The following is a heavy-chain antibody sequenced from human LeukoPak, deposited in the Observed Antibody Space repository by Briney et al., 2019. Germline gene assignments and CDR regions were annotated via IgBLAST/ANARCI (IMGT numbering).Heavy chain of an antibody. CDR2: IIPIFGTA. V-gene: IGHV1-69*13. J-gene: IGHJ1*01. D-gene: IGHD1-26*01. Sequence: GASVTVSCTASGGTFSSYAISWVRQAPGQGLEWMGGIIPIFGTANYAQKFQGRVTITADESTSTAYMELSSLRSEDTAVYYCARDRLGATTLQYFQHWGQGTLVTVSS. CDR3: ARDRLGATTLQYFQH. CDR1: GGTFSSYA.